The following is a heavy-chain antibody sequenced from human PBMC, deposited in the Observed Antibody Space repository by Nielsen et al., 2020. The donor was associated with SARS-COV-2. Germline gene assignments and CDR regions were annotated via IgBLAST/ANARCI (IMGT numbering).Heavy chain of an antibody. V-gene: IGHV4-61*08. Sequence: SETLSLTCIVSGGSVDDGEYHWTWVRQPPGRGLEWIGNHLADCNPSLENRVTISVDTSKSEVFLHLTSVTAADTATYFCAGEDPRGDSSRMEVWGQGTTVIVSS. J-gene: IGHJ6*02. D-gene: IGHD6-6*01. CDR3: AGEDPRGDSSRMEV. CDR2: NHLA. CDR1: GGSVDDGEYH.